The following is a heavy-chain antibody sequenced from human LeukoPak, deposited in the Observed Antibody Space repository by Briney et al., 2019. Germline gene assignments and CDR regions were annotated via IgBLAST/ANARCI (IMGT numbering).Heavy chain of an antibody. CDR3: ARDRPNILGLDP. CDR2: ISDGGGSR. CDR1: GFTFSNYA. J-gene: IGHJ5*02. D-gene: IGHD2/OR15-2a*01. Sequence: GGSLRLSCAASGFTFSNYAMSWVRQAPGKGLEWVSVISDGGGSRYYADSVKGRFTISRDNAKNSVFLQMSSLRDEDTAVYYCARDRPNILGLDPWGQGTLVTVSS. V-gene: IGHV3-23*01.